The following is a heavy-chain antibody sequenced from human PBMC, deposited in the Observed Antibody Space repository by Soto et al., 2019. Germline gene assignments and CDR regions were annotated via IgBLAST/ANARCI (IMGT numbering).Heavy chain of an antibody. J-gene: IGHJ6*02. CDR3: AREGCSGGSCYSDHYYYYGMDV. D-gene: IGHD2-15*01. Sequence: GSLRLSCAASGFTFSSYAMHWVRQAPGKGLEWVAVISYDGSNKYYADSAKGRFTISRDNSKNTLYLQMNSLRAEDTAVYYCAREGCSGGSCYSDHYYYYGMDVWGQGTTVTVSS. CDR1: GFTFSSYA. V-gene: IGHV3-30-3*01. CDR2: ISYDGSNK.